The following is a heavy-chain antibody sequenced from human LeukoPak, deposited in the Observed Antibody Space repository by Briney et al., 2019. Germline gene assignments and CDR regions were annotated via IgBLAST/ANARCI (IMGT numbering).Heavy chain of an antibody. CDR1: GGSISSYY. D-gene: IGHD6-13*01. CDR3: ARDGLAAAGTDY. V-gene: IGHV4-4*07. Sequence: SETLSLTCTVSGGSISSYYWSWIRQPAGKGLYWIGRIYTSGSTNYNPSLKSRVTMSVDTSKNQFSLKLSSVTAADTAVYYCARDGLAAAGTDYWGQGTLVTVSS. J-gene: IGHJ4*02. CDR2: IYTSGST.